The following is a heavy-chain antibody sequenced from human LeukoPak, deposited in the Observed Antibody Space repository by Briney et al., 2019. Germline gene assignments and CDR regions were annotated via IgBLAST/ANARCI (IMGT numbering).Heavy chain of an antibody. Sequence: GASVKVSCKASGYTFTSYGISWVRQAPGQGLEWMGWISVYNGNTNYAQKVQGRVTMTTDTSTSTVYMELSSLKSEDTAVYYCARVRDGYNDAYDIWGQGTMVIVSS. CDR1: GYTFTSYG. CDR2: ISVYNGNT. D-gene: IGHD5-24*01. CDR3: ARVRDGYNDAYDI. V-gene: IGHV1-18*01. J-gene: IGHJ3*02.